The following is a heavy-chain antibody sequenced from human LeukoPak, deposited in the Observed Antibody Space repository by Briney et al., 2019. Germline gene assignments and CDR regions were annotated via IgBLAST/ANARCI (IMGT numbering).Heavy chain of an antibody. D-gene: IGHD4-17*01. J-gene: IGHJ5*02. V-gene: IGHV4-34*01. CDR2: INHSGST. CDR1: GGSFSGYY. Sequence: SETLSLTCAVYGGSFSGYYWSWIRQPPGKGLEWIGDINHSGSTNYNPSLKSRVTISVDTSKNQFSLKLSSVTAADTAVYYCARFDYGDGNWFDPWGQGTLVTVSS. CDR3: ARFDYGDGNWFDP.